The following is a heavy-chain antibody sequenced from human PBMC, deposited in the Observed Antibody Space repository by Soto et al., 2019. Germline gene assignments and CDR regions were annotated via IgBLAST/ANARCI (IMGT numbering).Heavy chain of an antibody. CDR2: ISGGSKTK. CDR3: AKGHLDPNGGYSYIDF. D-gene: IGHD1-26*01. V-gene: IGHV3-48*01. CDR1: GFPFRTYS. Sequence: GSLRLSCEVSGFPFRTYSMNWVRQAPGKGLEWVSYISGGSKTKSYADSVKGRFTISRDNSKDTLYLQMNSLRPEDTAIYYCAKGHLDPNGGYSYIDFWGQGTLVTVSS. J-gene: IGHJ4*02.